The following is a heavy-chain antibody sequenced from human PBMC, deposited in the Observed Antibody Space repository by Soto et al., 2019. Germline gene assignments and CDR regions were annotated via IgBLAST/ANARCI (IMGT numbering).Heavy chain of an antibody. Sequence: QVQLVESGGGVVQPGRSLRLSCAASGFTFSSYVMYWVRQAPGKGLEWVAVISYDGRNKHYADSVKGRFTISRDNSKNTLTLQMNSLRAEDTAVYYCARAGCDGGSCYTLVGLRYGMDVWGQGTTVTVSS. D-gene: IGHD2-15*01. CDR2: ISYDGRNK. J-gene: IGHJ6*02. CDR3: ARAGCDGGSCYTLVGLRYGMDV. V-gene: IGHV3-30-3*01. CDR1: GFTFSSYV.